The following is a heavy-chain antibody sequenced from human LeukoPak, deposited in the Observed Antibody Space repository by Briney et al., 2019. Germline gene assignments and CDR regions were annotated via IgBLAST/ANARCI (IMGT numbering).Heavy chain of an antibody. J-gene: IGHJ4*02. CDR2: ICHSGST. V-gene: IGHV4-38-2*02. Sequence: SETLSLTCTVSDHSISSIYCWGWIRQPPGTGLEWIGTICHSGSTYYNASLKSRVTISVDTSKNQFSLKLSSVTAADTAVYYCARHGVSGTYYFDYWGQGTLVTVSS. D-gene: IGHD3-10*01. CDR3: ARHGVSGTYYFDY. CDR1: DHSISSIYC.